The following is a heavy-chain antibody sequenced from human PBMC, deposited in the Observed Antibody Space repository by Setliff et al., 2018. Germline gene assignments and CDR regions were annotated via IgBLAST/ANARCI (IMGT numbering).Heavy chain of an antibody. V-gene: IGHV3-7*03. CDR3: ARWTARAVDY. CDR1: GFTFSNHW. Sequence: PSGSLRLSCAASGFTFSNHWMTWVRQAPGKGLEWVANIKQDGSDKYYVGSVKGRFTISRDNAKNSLYLQMSSLRAEDTAVYYCARWTARAVDYWGQGTLVTVSS. D-gene: IGHD6-6*01. CDR2: IKQDGSDK. J-gene: IGHJ4*02.